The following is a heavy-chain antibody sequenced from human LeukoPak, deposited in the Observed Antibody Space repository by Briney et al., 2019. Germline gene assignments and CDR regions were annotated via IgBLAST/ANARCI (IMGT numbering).Heavy chain of an antibody. CDR1: GFTFSSYE. CDR2: ISSSGSTI. J-gene: IGHJ4*02. Sequence: SGGSLRLSCAASGFTFSSYEMNWVRQAPGKGLEWVSYISSSGSTIYYADSVKGRFTISRDNAKNSLYLQMNSLRAEDTAVYYCATQLRITMVRANPDYWGQGTLVTVSS. CDR3: ATQLRITMVRANPDY. D-gene: IGHD3-10*01. V-gene: IGHV3-48*03.